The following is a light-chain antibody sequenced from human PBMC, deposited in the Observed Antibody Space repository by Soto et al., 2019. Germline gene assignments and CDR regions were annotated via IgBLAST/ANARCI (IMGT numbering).Light chain of an antibody. CDR3: QVWDSTSDHPGV. V-gene: IGLV3-21*02. CDR2: DDY. Sequence: SYELTQPPSLSVAPGQTARITCGGNNIGSKTVHWYQQKAGQAPVLVVYDDYDRPAGIPERFSGSNSGNTAALTISRVEAGDGADYFCQVWDSTSDHPGVFGTGTKLTVL. J-gene: IGLJ1*01. CDR1: NIGSKT.